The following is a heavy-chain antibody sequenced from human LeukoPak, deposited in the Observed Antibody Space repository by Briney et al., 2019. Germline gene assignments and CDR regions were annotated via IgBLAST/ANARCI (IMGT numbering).Heavy chain of an antibody. CDR2: IYNTGNI. D-gene: IGHD1-1*01. V-gene: IGHV4-30-2*02. CDR3: ATGETGSTLGGY. J-gene: IGHJ4*02. Sequence: SETLSLTCAVSGGSISSSGYSWGWIRQPPGKGLEWIGYIYNTGNIYYNPSLKSRVTISVDTSKNQFSLKLTSVTAADTAVYYCATGETGSTLGGYWGQGTLVTVSS. CDR1: GGSISSSGYS.